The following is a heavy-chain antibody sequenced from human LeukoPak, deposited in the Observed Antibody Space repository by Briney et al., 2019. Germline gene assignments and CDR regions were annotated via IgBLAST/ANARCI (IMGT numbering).Heavy chain of an antibody. D-gene: IGHD3-3*01. V-gene: IGHV4-34*01. J-gene: IGHJ5*02. Sequence: KTSETLSLTCAVYGGSFSGYYWSWIRQPPGKGLEWIGEINHSGSTNYNPSLKSRVTISVDTSKNQFSLKLSSVTAADTAVYYCARGFGVVTFWFDPWGQGTLVTVSS. CDR1: GGSFSGYY. CDR2: INHSGST. CDR3: ARGFGVVTFWFDP.